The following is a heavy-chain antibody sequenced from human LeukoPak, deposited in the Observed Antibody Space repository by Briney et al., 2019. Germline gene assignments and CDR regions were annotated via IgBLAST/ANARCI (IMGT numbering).Heavy chain of an antibody. Sequence: GESLKICCKGSGYSFTSYWIGWVRQMPGKGLECKGIMYPGDSDTTYSPSFQGQVTISADKSISTAYLQWSSLKASDTAMYYCARRLKNSRGIDYWGQGTLVTVSS. D-gene: IGHD1-7*01. V-gene: IGHV5-51*01. CDR3: ARRLKNSRGIDY. CDR1: GYSFTSYW. CDR2: MYPGDSDT. J-gene: IGHJ4*02.